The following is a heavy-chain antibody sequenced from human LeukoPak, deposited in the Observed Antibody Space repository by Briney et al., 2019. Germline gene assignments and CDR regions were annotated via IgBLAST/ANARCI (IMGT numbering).Heavy chain of an antibody. J-gene: IGHJ4*02. V-gene: IGHV3-23*01. CDR3: ARVGIVGYFDY. Sequence: GGSLRVSCAASGFTFSSYGMSWVRQAPGKGLEWVSAISGSGGSTYYADSVKGRFTISRDNSKNTLYLQMNSLRAEDMAVYYCARVGIVGYFDYWGQGTLVTVSS. D-gene: IGHD1-26*01. CDR2: ISGSGGST. CDR1: GFTFSSYG.